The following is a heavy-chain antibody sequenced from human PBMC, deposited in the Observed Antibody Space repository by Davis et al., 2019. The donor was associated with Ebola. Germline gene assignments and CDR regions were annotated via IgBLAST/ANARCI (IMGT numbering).Heavy chain of an antibody. V-gene: IGHV2-5*02. Sequence: SGPTLVKPTQTLTLTCTFSGFSLSTSGVGVGWIRQPPGKALEWLALIYWDDDKRYSPSLKSRLTITKDTSKNQVVLTMTNMNPVDTATNYCAHTSPLGDYRGTLIWGQGTMVTVSS. J-gene: IGHJ3*02. CDR3: AHTSPLGDYRGTLI. D-gene: IGHD4-17*01. CDR2: IYWDDDK. CDR1: GFSLSTSGVG.